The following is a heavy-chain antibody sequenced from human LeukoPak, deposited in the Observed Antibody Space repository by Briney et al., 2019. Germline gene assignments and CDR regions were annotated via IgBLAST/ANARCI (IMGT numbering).Heavy chain of an antibody. CDR3: AKDIVATILGGSGGDVYYFDY. CDR2: ISGSGGST. V-gene: IGHV3-23*01. Sequence: GGTLRLSCAASGFTFSSYGMSWVRQAPGKGLEWVSAISGSGGSTYYADSAKGRFTISRDNSKNTLYLQMNSLRAEDTAVYYCAKDIVATILGGSGGDVYYFDYWGQGTLVTVPS. CDR1: GFTFSSYG. J-gene: IGHJ4*02. D-gene: IGHD5-12*01.